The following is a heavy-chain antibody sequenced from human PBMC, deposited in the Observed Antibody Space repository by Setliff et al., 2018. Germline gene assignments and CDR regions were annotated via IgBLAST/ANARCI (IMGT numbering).Heavy chain of an antibody. Sequence: GGSLRLSCAASGFRFSDLYMSWVRQVPGKGLEWLSKISGAGTTVYYADSVRGRFTISRDNAKNSLYLQMNSLRAEDSAVYYCARDGGINMVKTYYYGLDVWGQGTTVTVSS. J-gene: IGHJ6*02. CDR3: ARDGGINMVKTYYYGLDV. CDR1: GFRFSDLY. V-gene: IGHV3-11*04. D-gene: IGHD1-20*01. CDR2: ISGAGTTV.